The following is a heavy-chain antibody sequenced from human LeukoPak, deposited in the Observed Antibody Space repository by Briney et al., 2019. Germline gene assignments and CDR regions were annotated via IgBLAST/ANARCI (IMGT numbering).Heavy chain of an antibody. CDR2: VYYNGAT. CDR3: ARDLGHITLGSTYYHNWFDP. V-gene: IGHV4-59*02. Sequence: SETLSLTCTVSGGXVSGYYCSWIRQPPGKGLEWIGYVYYNGATHYNPSLKSRVTISIDTSNNQFSLKMSSVIAADTAVYYCARDLGHITLGSTYYHNWFDPWGQGTLVTVSS. J-gene: IGHJ5*02. D-gene: IGHD3-22*01. CDR1: GGXVSGYY.